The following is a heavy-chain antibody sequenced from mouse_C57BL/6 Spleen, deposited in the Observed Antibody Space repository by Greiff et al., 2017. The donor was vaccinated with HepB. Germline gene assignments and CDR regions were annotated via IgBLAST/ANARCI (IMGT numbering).Heavy chain of an antibody. CDR3: TRSDYGSSSAWFAY. V-gene: IGHV1-15*01. CDR1: GYTFTDYE. CDR2: IDPETGGT. J-gene: IGHJ3*01. D-gene: IGHD1-1*01. Sequence: ESGAELVRPGASVTLSCKASGYTFTDYEMHWVKQTPVHGLEWIGAIDPETGGTAYNQKFKGKAILTADKSSSTAYMELRSLTSEDSAVYYCTRSDYGSSSAWFAYWGQGTLVTVSA.